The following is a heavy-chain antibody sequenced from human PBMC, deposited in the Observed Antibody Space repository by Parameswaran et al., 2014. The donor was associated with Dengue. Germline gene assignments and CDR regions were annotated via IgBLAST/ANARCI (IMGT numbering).Heavy chain of an antibody. Sequence: GSLRLSCAASGFTFSNAWMNWVRQAPGKGLEWVGRIKSKTDGGTTDYAAPVKGRFTISRDDSKNTLYLQMNSLKTEDTAVYYCTTGTDFWSGYSMVDYWGQGNPGHRLL. CDR3: TTGTDFWSGYSMVDY. CDR1: GFTFSNAW. CDR2: IKSKTDGGTT. J-gene: IGHJ4*02. D-gene: IGHD3-3*01. V-gene: IGHV3-15*07.